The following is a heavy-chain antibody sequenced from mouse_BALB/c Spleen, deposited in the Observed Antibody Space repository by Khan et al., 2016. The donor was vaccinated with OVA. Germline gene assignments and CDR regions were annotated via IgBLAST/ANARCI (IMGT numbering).Heavy chain of an antibody. D-gene: IGHD1-1*01. Sequence: QVQLKQSGPGLVAPSQSLSITCTVYGYSLTRYGVHWVRQPPGKGLEWLGLIWAGGSTNYNWALMSRLSISIDNSKSLVFLIMNSLQTDDTAVDYGARSKYRGKYWGQGTTLTVSS. CDR1: GYSLTRYG. CDR2: IWAGGST. CDR3: ARSKYRGKY. V-gene: IGHV2-9*02. J-gene: IGHJ2*01.